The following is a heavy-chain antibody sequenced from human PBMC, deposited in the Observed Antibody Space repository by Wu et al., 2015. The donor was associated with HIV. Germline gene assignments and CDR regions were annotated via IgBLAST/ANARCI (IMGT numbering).Heavy chain of an antibody. CDR3: ARGSSTSCYLSCGAFDI. D-gene: IGHD2-2*01. J-gene: IGHJ3*02. CDR2: IIPIFGTA. CDR1: GGTFSSYA. Sequence: QVQLVQSGAEVKKPGSSVKVSCKASGGTFSSYAISWVRQAPGQGLEWMGGIIPIFGTANYAQKFQGRVTITTDESTSTAYMELSSLRPEDTAVYYCARGSSTSCYLSCGAFDIWGQGTMVTVSS. V-gene: IGHV1-69*05.